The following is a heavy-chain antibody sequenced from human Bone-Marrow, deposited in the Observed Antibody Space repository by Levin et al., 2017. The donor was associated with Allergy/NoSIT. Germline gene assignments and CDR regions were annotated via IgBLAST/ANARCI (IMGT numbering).Heavy chain of an antibody. J-gene: IGHJ3*02. V-gene: IGHV1-69*01. CDR2: ITPMFGTA. Sequence: KISCKASGGTFSTYALSWLRQAPGQGPEWIGDITPMFGTANYAQEMQGRVTITADEGTSTAYMEVNSLRSEDTALYYCARKFRQGNDAFDIWGQGTLVTVSS. CDR3: ARKFRQGNDAFDI. CDR1: GGTFSTYA.